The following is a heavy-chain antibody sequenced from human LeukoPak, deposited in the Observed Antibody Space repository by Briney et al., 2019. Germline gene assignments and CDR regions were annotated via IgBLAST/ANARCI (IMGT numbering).Heavy chain of an antibody. Sequence: SVKVSCKASGDSFSNYAISWVRQAPGQGLEWMGGIIPILGSATYAQHFQGRVTITMDESTTTAYMELSSLRPGDTAVFYCARGERAIPIYYWGQGTLVTVSS. V-gene: IGHV1-69*05. J-gene: IGHJ4*02. CDR3: ARGERAIPIYY. D-gene: IGHD3-10*01. CDR1: GDSFSNYA. CDR2: IIPILGSA.